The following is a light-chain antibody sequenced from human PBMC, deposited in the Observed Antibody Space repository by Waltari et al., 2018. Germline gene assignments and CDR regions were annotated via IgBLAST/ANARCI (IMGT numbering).Light chain of an antibody. J-gene: IGLJ2*01. Sequence: TGSRFNIGAGYDVHWYQQLPGTAPRLLIYGDNNRPSGVPDRFSASKSGASASLAITGLQAEDEGDYYCQSYDNYLRGSYIVFGGGTKLTVL. CDR2: GDN. V-gene: IGLV1-40*01. CDR3: QSYDNYLRGSYIV. CDR1: RFNIGAGYD.